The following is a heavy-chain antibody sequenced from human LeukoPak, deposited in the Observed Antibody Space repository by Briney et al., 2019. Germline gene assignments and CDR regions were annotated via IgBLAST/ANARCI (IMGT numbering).Heavy chain of an antibody. CDR3: ARAPGVRGVIPRYYFDY. J-gene: IGHJ4*02. Sequence: PGGSLRLSCAASGFTFSSYAMHWVRQAPGKGLEWVAVISYDGSNKYYADSVKGRFTISRDNSKNTLYLQMNSLRAEDTAVYYCARAPGVRGVIPRYYFDYWGQGTLVTVSS. CDR1: GFTFSSYA. CDR2: ISYDGSNK. D-gene: IGHD3-10*01. V-gene: IGHV3-30-3*01.